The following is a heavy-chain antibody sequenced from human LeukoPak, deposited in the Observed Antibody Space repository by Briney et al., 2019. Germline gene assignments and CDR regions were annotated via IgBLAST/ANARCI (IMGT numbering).Heavy chain of an antibody. CDR1: GYTFTSYG. J-gene: IGHJ4*02. D-gene: IGHD3-10*01. CDR2: ISAYNGNT. V-gene: IGHV1-18*01. Sequence: ASVKVSCKASGYTFTSYGISWVRQAPGQGLEWMGWISAYNGNTNYAQKLQGRVTMTTDTSTSTAYMELRSLRSDDTAVYYCARDLAVYGSGSYYHRVAWTIDYWGQGTLVTVSS. CDR3: ARDLAVYGSGSYYHRVAWTIDY.